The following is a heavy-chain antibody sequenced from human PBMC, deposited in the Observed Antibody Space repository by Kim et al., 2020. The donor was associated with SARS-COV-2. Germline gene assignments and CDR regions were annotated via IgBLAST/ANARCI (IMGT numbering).Heavy chain of an antibody. V-gene: IGHV1-18*01. J-gene: IGHJ5*02. Sequence: ASVKVSCKASGYTFTSYGISWVRQAPGQGLEWMGWISAYNGNTNYAQKLQGRVTMTTDTSTSTAYMELRSLRSDDTAVYYCAREVHSFRGVSTWFDPWGQGTLVTVSS. CDR2: ISAYNGNT. D-gene: IGHD3-10*01. CDR3: AREVHSFRGVSTWFDP. CDR1: GYTFTSYG.